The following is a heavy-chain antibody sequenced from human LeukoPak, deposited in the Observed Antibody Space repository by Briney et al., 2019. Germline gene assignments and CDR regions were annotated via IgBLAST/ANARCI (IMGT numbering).Heavy chain of an antibody. CDR3: ARGRDSNWSGLDF. Sequence: GGPLSPSCTASGFSFSGHWMHWARQLPGKGWVWVSRISPTGSTTIYADSWKGGFTVSRDNAKNTLYLQVNNLRAEDTAVYYCARGRDSNWSGLDFWGQGTLLTVSS. CDR1: GFSFSGHW. J-gene: IGHJ4*02. CDR2: ISPTGSTT. V-gene: IGHV3-74*01. D-gene: IGHD6-6*01.